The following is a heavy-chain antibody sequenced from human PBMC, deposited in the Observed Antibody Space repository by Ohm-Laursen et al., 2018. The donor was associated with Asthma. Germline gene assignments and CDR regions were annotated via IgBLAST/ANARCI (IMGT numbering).Heavy chain of an antibody. CDR2: IYYSGST. V-gene: IGHV4-30-4*01. Sequence: SQTLSLTCTVSGGSISSGDYYWSWIRQPPGKGLEWIGYIYYSGSTYYKPSLKSRVTISVDTSKNQFSLKLSSVTAADTAVYYCAREVTIFSYFDYWGQGTLVTVSS. CDR1: GGSISSGDYY. D-gene: IGHD4-17*01. J-gene: IGHJ4*02. CDR3: AREVTIFSYFDY.